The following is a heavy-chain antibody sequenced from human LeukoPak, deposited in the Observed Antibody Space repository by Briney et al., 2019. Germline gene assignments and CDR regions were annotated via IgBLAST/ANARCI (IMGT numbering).Heavy chain of an antibody. CDR3: VKDSPPRYSGSPPAY. CDR1: GFTFSSYW. D-gene: IGHD1-26*01. J-gene: IGHJ4*02. CDR2: IKEDGSER. V-gene: IGHV3-7*03. Sequence: GGSLRLSCAAPGFTFSSYWMSWVRQTPGKGLEWVASIKEDGSERQYVGSVKGRFSISRDNTKGSLFLQLNSLRADDTAVYYCVKDSPPRYSGSPPAYWGQGTLVTVSS.